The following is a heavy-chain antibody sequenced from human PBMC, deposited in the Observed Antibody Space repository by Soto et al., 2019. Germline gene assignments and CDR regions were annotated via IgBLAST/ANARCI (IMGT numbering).Heavy chain of an antibody. CDR2: INQGGTT. D-gene: IGHD6-13*01. V-gene: IGHV4-34*01. CDR1: GGSFSGHY. CDR3: ARGVPGYSSSWYAY. Sequence: QVQLQQWGAGLLKPSETLSLTCAVYGGSFSGHYWSWIRQPPGKGLEWIGEINQGGTTNYNPSLNSRVTISVDTSENQFSLKLSSVTAADTAVYYCARGVPGYSSSWYAYWGQGTLVTVSS. J-gene: IGHJ4*02.